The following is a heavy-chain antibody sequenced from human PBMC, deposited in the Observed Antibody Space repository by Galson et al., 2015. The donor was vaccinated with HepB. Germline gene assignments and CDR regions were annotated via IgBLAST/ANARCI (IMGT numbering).Heavy chain of an antibody. Sequence: SGAEVKKPGESLKISCKGSGYSFTSYWIGWVRQMPGKGLEWMGIIYPGDSDTRYSPSFQGQVTISADKSISTAYLQWSSLKASDTAMYYCARTVDIVATTTAGYFDYWGQGTLVTVSS. CDR1: GYSFTSYW. V-gene: IGHV5-51*01. J-gene: IGHJ4*02. D-gene: IGHD5-12*01. CDR2: IYPGDSDT. CDR3: ARTVDIVATTTAGYFDY.